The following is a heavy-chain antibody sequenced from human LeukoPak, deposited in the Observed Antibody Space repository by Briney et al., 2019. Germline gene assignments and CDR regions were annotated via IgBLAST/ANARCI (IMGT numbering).Heavy chain of an antibody. CDR2: IQSDGSKK. CDR3: ARALDV. CDR1: GFVFNNYD. Sequence: GGSLRLSCAASGFVFNNYDMHWVRQAPGKGLEWVAYIQSDGSKKYYADSVKGRFTISRDNAKNSLYLQMNSLRAEDTAVYYCARALDVWGKGTAVTVSS. J-gene: IGHJ6*04. V-gene: IGHV3-30*02.